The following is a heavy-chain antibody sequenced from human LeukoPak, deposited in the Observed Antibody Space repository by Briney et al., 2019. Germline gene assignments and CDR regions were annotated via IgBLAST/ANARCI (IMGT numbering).Heavy chain of an antibody. CDR1: GYTLTELS. Sequence: GASVKVSCKVSGYTLTELSMHWVRQATGKGLEWMGGFDPEDGETIYAQKFQDRVTMTEDTSTDTAYMELSSLRSEDTAVYYCATAPPTIFGVVSSYYGMDVWGQGTTVTVSS. CDR2: FDPEDGET. CDR3: ATAPPTIFGVVSSYYGMDV. D-gene: IGHD3-3*01. J-gene: IGHJ6*02. V-gene: IGHV1-24*01.